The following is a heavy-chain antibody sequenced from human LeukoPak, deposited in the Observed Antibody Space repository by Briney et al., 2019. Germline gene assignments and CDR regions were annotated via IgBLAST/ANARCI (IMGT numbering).Heavy chain of an antibody. V-gene: IGHV3-23*01. CDR1: GITFSSYA. Sequence: GGSLRLSCAASGITFSSYAMSWVRQVPGKGLEWVSTINGRADTTYYADSVQGRFTISRDNSKNTLYLQMNSLRAGDTAVYYCAKGRRTVAIGNWFDPWGQGTLVTVSS. CDR2: INGRADTT. J-gene: IGHJ5*02. D-gene: IGHD5-12*01. CDR3: AKGRRTVAIGNWFDP.